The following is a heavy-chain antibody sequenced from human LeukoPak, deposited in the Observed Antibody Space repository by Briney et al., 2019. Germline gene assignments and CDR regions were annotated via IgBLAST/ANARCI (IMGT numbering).Heavy chain of an antibody. CDR1: GFTFSSYA. CDR2: ISGSGGST. V-gene: IGHV3-23*01. Sequence: GGSLRLSCAASGFTFSSYAMNWVRQAPGKGLEWVSAISGSGGSTYYADSVKGRFTISRDNSKNTLYLQMNSLRAEDTAVYYCAKDTPRRGYSGHDPELGAFDIWGQGTMVTVSS. J-gene: IGHJ3*02. CDR3: AKDTPRRGYSGHDPELGAFDI. D-gene: IGHD5-12*01.